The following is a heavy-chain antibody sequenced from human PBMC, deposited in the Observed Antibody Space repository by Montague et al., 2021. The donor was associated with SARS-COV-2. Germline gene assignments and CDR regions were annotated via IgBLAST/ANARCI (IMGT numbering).Heavy chain of an antibody. CDR1: GGSFSGYY. V-gene: IGHV4-59*08. J-gene: IGHJ3*02. D-gene: IGHD3-3*01. CDR3: ARQRRYQLPITIFGVVMADAFDI. Sequence: SETLSLTCAVYGGSFSGYYWSWIRQPPGKGLEWIGYIYYSGSTNYNPSLKSRVTISVDTSKNQFSPKLSSVTAADTAVYYCARQRRYQLPITIFGVVMADAFDIWGQGTMVTVSS. CDR2: IYYSGST.